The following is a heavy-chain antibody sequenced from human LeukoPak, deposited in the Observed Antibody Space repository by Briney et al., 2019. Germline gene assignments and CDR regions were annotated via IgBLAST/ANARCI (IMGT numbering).Heavy chain of an antibody. Sequence: PGGSLRLSCAASGFAFASYSMNWVRQAPGKGLEWVSSISRSSNYIYYADSVKGRFTISRDNAKKSLFLQMSSLRAEDTAVYHCARDATVPDPYDALDIWGQGTMVTVSS. J-gene: IGHJ3*02. CDR1: GFAFASYS. CDR2: ISRSSNYI. CDR3: ARDATVPDPYDALDI. D-gene: IGHD4-17*01. V-gene: IGHV3-21*01.